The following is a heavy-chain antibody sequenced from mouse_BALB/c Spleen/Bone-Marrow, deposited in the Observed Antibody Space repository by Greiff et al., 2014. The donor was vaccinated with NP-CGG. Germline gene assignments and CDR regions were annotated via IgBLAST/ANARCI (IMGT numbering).Heavy chain of an antibody. D-gene: IGHD4-1*01. CDR2: ISSGGGYT. CDR1: GFTFSTYG. V-gene: IGHV5-6*01. CDR3: TRQSNWDHYAMDY. Sequence: EVQVVESGGDLVKPGGSLKLSCAASGFTFSTYGMSWVRQTPDKRLEWVATISSGGGYTYYPDSVKGRFTISRDNAKNTLYLQMSSLKSEDTAMYYCTRQSNWDHYAMDYWGQGTSVTVSS. J-gene: IGHJ4*01.